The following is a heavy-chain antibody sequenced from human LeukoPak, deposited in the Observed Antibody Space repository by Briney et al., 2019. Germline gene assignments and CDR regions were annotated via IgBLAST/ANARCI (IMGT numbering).Heavy chain of an antibody. V-gene: IGHV3-21*01. CDR3: ARDKDYGL. J-gene: IGHJ4*02. CDR2: ISSSSSYI. CDR1: GYTFTTYD. D-gene: IGHD4/OR15-4a*01. Sequence: GASVKVSCKASGYTFTTYDINWVRQAPGKGLEWVSSISSSSSYIYYADSVKGRFTISRDNAKNSLYLQMNSLRAEDTAVYYCARDKDYGLWGQGTLVTVSS.